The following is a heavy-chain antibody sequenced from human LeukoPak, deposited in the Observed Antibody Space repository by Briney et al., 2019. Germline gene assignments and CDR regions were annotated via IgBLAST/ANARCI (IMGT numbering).Heavy chain of an antibody. J-gene: IGHJ5*02. CDR1: GYNFTNYW. CDR3: ARAIGTITMIRGVIRRSGWFDP. V-gene: IGHV5-51*01. D-gene: IGHD3-10*01. Sequence: GESLEISCQGSGYNFTNYWIAWVRQTPGKGLECMGIIYPRDSDTRYSPSFQGQVTISADKSVSTAYLQWSSLKASDTAMYYCARAIGTITMIRGVIRRSGWFDPWGQGTLVTVSS. CDR2: IYPRDSDT.